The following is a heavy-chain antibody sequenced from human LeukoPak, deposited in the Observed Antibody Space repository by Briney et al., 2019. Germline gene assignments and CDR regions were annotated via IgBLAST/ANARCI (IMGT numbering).Heavy chain of an antibody. J-gene: IGHJ4*02. Sequence: GESLQISCKGSGYRFTSYWIGWVRQMPGKGLEWMGIIYPGDSDTRYSPSFQGQVTISADKSISTAYLQWSSLKASDTAMYYCARPGYCSGGSCYPVHFDYWGQGTLVTVSS. CDR2: IYPGDSDT. V-gene: IGHV5-51*01. CDR1: GYRFTSYW. CDR3: ARPGYCSGGSCYPVHFDY. D-gene: IGHD2-15*01.